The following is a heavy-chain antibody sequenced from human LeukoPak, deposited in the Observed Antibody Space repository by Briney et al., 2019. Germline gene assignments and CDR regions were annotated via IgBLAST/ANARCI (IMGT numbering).Heavy chain of an antibody. CDR3: AKSEFDYYDSSAPPDS. J-gene: IGHJ5*01. Sequence: GGSLRLSCAASGFTFSTFAMHWVRQAPDKGLEWVAVIRFDGSNKYYADSVKGRFSISRDNSKNTLSLQMNSLRADDTAVYYCAKSEFDYYDSSAPPDSWGQGTLVTVSS. CDR1: GFTFSTFA. V-gene: IGHV3-30*02. CDR2: IRFDGSNK. D-gene: IGHD3-22*01.